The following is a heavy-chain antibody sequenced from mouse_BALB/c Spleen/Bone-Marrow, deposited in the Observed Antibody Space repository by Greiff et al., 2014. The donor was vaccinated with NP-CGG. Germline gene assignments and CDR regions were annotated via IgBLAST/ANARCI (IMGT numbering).Heavy chain of an antibody. V-gene: IGHV3-5*02. CDR3: ARGAMITTGYFDY. J-gene: IGHJ2*01. D-gene: IGHD2-4*01. CDR2: IYYSGTI. Sequence: EVQLEESGPGLVKPSQTVSLTCTVTGISITTGNYRWSWIRQFPGNKLEGIVYIYYSGTITYNPSLTSLTTITRDTSKNQFILEMISLTAEDTATYYCARGAMITTGYFDYWGQGTTLTVSS. CDR1: GISITTGNYR.